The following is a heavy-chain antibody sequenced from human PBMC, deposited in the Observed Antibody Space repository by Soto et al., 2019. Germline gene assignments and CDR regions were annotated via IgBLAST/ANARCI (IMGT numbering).Heavy chain of an antibody. D-gene: IGHD3-22*01. V-gene: IGHV3-30*18. Sequence: GGSLRLSCAASGFTFSSYGMHWVRQAPGKGLEWVAVISYDGSNKYYADSVKGRFTISRDNSKNTLYLQMNSPRAEDTAVYYCAKEWVYDSSGWSFDYSGQGTLVTVSS. CDR1: GFTFSSYG. CDR2: ISYDGSNK. J-gene: IGHJ4*02. CDR3: AKEWVYDSSGWSFDY.